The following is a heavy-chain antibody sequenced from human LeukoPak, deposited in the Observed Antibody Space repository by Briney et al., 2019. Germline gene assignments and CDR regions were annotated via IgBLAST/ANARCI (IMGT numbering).Heavy chain of an antibody. Sequence: ASVKVSCKASGYTFTTYYIHWVRQAPGQGLEWMGWINPNSGGTSYAQKFQGRVTVTRDTSITTAYMELSSLRSDDTAVYYCARDGSVPYDFWGQGTLVTVSS. CDR3: ARDGSVPYDF. J-gene: IGHJ4*02. CDR1: GYTFTTYY. CDR2: INPNSGGT. V-gene: IGHV1-2*02.